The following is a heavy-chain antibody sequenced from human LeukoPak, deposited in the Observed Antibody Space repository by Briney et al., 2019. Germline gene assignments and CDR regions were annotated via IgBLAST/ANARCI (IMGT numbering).Heavy chain of an antibody. J-gene: IGHJ4*02. CDR2: INPNSGDT. V-gene: IGHV1-2*02. CDR1: GYTFTGYY. D-gene: IGHD5-24*01. CDR3: ARGRDDYNYDFDY. Sequence: ASVKVSCKASGYTFTGYYIHWVRQAPGQGLEWMGWINPNSGDTNSAQKFQGRVTMTGDTSISTAYMELNRLRSDDTAVYCCARGRDDYNYDFDYWGQGTLDTVSS.